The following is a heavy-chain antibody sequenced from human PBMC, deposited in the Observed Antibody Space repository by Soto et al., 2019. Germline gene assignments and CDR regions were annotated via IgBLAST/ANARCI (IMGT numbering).Heavy chain of an antibody. CDR2: IDPSDSYT. Sequence: PGQSLRISWKGSGYSFTNYCISWMRQMPGKGLEWMGRIDPSDSYTNYSPSFQGHVTISADKSISTAYLQWSSLKASDTAMYYCATRYGGNTAFDIWGQGTMVTVS. V-gene: IGHV5-10-1*01. CDR3: ATRYGGNTAFDI. CDR1: GYSFTNYC. D-gene: IGHD2-15*01. J-gene: IGHJ3*02.